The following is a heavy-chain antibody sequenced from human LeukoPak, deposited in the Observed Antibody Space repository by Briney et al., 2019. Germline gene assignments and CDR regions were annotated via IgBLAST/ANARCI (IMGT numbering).Heavy chain of an antibody. D-gene: IGHD6-13*01. CDR2: ISHDGSNK. Sequence: TGGSLRLSCAASGFTYSYYGLHWVRQAPGKGLEWVALISHDGSNKDYADSVKGRFTISRDNSKNTLYLQMNSLRAEDTAVYYCAKDSSSSWFGGDSKWGQGTLVTVSS. CDR1: GFTYSYYG. V-gene: IGHV3-30*18. J-gene: IGHJ4*02. CDR3: AKDSSSSWFGGDSK.